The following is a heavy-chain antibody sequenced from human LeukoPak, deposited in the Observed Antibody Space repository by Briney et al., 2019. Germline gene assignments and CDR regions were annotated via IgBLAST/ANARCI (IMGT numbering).Heavy chain of an antibody. CDR1: GFTFSSYN. J-gene: IGHJ6*04. V-gene: IGHV3-21*01. CDR3: AELGITMIGGV. CDR2: ITSSSTYT. D-gene: IGHD3-10*02. Sequence: GGSLRLSCAASGFTFSSYNMNWVRQTPGKGLEWVSSITSSSTYTFYADSVKGRFTISRDNAKNSVFLQMNSLRAEDTAVYYCAELGITMIGGVWGKGTTVTISS.